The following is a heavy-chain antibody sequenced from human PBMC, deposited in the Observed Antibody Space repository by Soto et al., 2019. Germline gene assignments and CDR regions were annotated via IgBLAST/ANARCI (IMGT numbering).Heavy chain of an antibody. D-gene: IGHD2-15*01. J-gene: IGHJ4*02. CDR3: VRTSLVVAAATREDY. CDR2: INSDGSST. V-gene: IGHV3-74*01. Sequence: GSLRLSCAASGFTFSSYWMHWVRQAPGKGLVWVSRINSDGSSTSYADSVKGRFTISRDNAKNTLYLQMSSLRAEDTAVYYCVRTSLVVAAATREDYWGQGTLVTVSS. CDR1: GFTFSSYW.